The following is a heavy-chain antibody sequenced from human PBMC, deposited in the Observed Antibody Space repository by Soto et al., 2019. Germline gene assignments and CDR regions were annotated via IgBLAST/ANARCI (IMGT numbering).Heavy chain of an antibody. CDR3: AKEGSTYYNDYFDY. J-gene: IGHJ4*02. CDR1: GFTFSSYA. Sequence: PGGSLRLSCAASGFTFSSYAMSWVRQAPGKGLEWVSAISNSGGSTFYADSVKGRFTLSRDNSKNTLYLQMNSLRAEDTAIYYCAKEGSTYYNDYFDYWGQGTLVTVSS. CDR2: ISNSGGST. D-gene: IGHD3-10*01. V-gene: IGHV3-23*01.